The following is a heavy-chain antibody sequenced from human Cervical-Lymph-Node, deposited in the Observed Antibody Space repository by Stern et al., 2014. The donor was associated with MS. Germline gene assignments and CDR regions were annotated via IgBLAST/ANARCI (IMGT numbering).Heavy chain of an antibody. J-gene: IGHJ4*02. V-gene: IGHV2-5*02. Sequence: ESGPTLVKPTQTLTLTCTFSGFSLSTSGVGVGWIRQPPGKALEWLALIYSGDDKRYSPSLKSRLTITYDTSKNQVVLTMTNMDPVDTATYYCVHNLKYIRYFEWSEGWGQGTLVTVSS. CDR2: IYSGDDK. CDR1: GFSLSTSGVG. CDR3: VHNLKYIRYFEWSEG. D-gene: IGHD3-9*01.